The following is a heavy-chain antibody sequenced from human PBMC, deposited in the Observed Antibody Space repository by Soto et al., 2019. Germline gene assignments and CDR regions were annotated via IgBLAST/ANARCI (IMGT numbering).Heavy chain of an antibody. CDR2: IYTSGST. J-gene: IGHJ6*02. D-gene: IGHD3-3*01. CDR3: ARDSFWNIWDYDFWSGYYRDYYYGMDV. V-gene: IGHV4-4*07. CDR1: CGSISSYY. Sequence: SLTCTVSCGSISSYYWSWIRQPAGKGLEWIGRIYTSGSTNYNPSLKSRVTMSVDTSKNQFSLKLSSVTAADTAVYYCARDSFWNIWDYDFWSGYYRDYYYGMDVWGQGTTVTVSS.